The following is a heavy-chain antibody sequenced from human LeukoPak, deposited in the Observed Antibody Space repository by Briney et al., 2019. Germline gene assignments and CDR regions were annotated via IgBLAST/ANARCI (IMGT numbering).Heavy chain of an antibody. Sequence: GGSLRLSCAASGFTFSTYSMNWVRQAPGKGLEWVSYISSSRSTIYYADSVKGRFTISRDNAKNSLYLQMNSLRAEDTAVYYCARGSTYYDSSGQVPFDYWGQGTLVTVSS. D-gene: IGHD3-22*01. V-gene: IGHV3-48*01. CDR2: ISSSRSTI. J-gene: IGHJ4*02. CDR3: ARGSTYYDSSGQVPFDY. CDR1: GFTFSTYS.